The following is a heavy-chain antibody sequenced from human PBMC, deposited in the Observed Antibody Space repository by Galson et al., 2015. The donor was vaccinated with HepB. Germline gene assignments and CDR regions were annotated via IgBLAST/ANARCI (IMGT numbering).Heavy chain of an antibody. CDR1: GFTFSSYA. Sequence: SLRLSCAASGFTFSSYAMSWVRQAPGKGLEWVSAIGGSGGSTYYADSVKGRFTISRDNSKNTLYLQMNSLRAEDTAVYYCAKGVGIVVVPAAGDWYFDLWGRGTLVTVSS. D-gene: IGHD2-2*01. V-gene: IGHV3-23*01. CDR3: AKGVGIVVVPAAGDWYFDL. CDR2: IGGSGGST. J-gene: IGHJ2*01.